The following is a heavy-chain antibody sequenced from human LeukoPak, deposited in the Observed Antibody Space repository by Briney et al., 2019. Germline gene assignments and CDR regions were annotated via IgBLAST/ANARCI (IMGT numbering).Heavy chain of an antibody. D-gene: IGHD3-22*01. Sequence: GGSLRLSCAASGFTFSSYSMNWVRQAPGKGLEWVSSISSSSSYIYYADSVKGRFTISRDNAKNSLYLQMNSLRAEDTAAYYCARERYYYDSSGSAVDYWGQGTLVTVSS. V-gene: IGHV3-21*01. CDR1: GFTFSSYS. J-gene: IGHJ4*02. CDR2: ISSSSSYI. CDR3: ARERYYYDSSGSAVDY.